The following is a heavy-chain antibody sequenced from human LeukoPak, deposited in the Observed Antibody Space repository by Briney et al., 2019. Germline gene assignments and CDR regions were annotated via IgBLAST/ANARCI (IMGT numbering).Heavy chain of an antibody. CDR1: GGSISSYY. J-gene: IGHJ6*02. D-gene: IGHD3-3*01. V-gene: IGHV4-59*12. CDR2: IYYSGST. Sequence: PSETLSLTCTVSGGSISSYYWSWIRQPPGKGLECIGYIYYSGSTNYNPSLKSRVTISVDTSKNQFSLKLNSVTAADTAVYYCARINDFWGGPTLDVWGQGTTVTVSS. CDR3: ARINDFWGGPTLDV.